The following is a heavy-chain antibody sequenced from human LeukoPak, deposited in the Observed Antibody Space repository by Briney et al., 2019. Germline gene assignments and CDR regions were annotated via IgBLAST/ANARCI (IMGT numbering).Heavy chain of an antibody. J-gene: IGHJ4*02. CDR2: IKQDGSEK. D-gene: IGHD3-10*01. V-gene: IGHV3-7*01. Sequence: PGGSLRLSCAASGFTFSSYWMSWVRQAPGKGLEWVANIKQDGSEKYYVDSVKGRFTISRDNAKNSLYLQMNSLRAEDTAVYYCASLLLWFGEPFDYWGQGTLVTVSS. CDR3: ASLLLWFGEPFDY. CDR1: GFTFSSYW.